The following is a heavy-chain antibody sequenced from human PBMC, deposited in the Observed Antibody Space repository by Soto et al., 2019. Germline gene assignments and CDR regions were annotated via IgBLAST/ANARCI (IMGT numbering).Heavy chain of an antibody. CDR3: VRGGGGGLFDP. J-gene: IGHJ5*02. CDR1: GFTFGDSY. CDR2: ISPGSRYP. Sequence: PGGSLRLYCAGSGFTFGDSYMSWIRQAPGKGLEWLSYISPGSRYPAYADSVKGRFTTSRDNAKRSLYLQMMSLTAEDTAIYYCVRGGGGGLFDPWGQGTMVTVSS. V-gene: IGHV3-11*06. D-gene: IGHD2-15*01.